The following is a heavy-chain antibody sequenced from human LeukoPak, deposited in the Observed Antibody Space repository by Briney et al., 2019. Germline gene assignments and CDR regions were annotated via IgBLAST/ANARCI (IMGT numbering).Heavy chain of an antibody. V-gene: IGHV3-30-3*01. D-gene: IGHD2/OR15-2a*01. CDR1: GFTFSSFV. Sequence: GGSLRLSCAASGFTFSSFVMHWVRQAPGKGLEWVAVISSDGVIKYYADSVKGRFTVSRDNSKNTLYLQMNSLRAEDTAMYYCARDPEYFFDYWGQGTLVTVSS. J-gene: IGHJ4*02. CDR2: ISSDGVIK. CDR3: ARDPEYFFDY.